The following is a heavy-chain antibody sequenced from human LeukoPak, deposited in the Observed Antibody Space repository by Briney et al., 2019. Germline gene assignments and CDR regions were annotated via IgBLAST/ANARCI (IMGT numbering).Heavy chain of an antibody. CDR2: IYYSGST. CDR3: AGRPDNYYDFWSGYPSLFDY. D-gene: IGHD3-3*01. J-gene: IGHJ4*02. V-gene: IGHV4-39*01. Sequence: PSETLSLTCTVSGGSISSSSYYWGWIRQPPGKGLEWIGSIYYSGSTYYNPSLKSRVTISVDTSKNQFSLKLSSVTAADTAVYYCAGRPDNYYDFWSGYPSLFDYWGQGTLVTVSS. CDR1: GGSISSSSYY.